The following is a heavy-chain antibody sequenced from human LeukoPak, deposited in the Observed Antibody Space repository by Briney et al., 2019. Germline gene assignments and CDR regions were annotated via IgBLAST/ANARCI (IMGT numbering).Heavy chain of an antibody. D-gene: IGHD3-10*01. V-gene: IGHV3-30*18. CDR2: ISYDGSNK. J-gene: IGHJ4*02. CDR1: GFTFSSYG. CDR3: AKGPAAYYYGSGSYHDY. Sequence: GGSLRLSCAASGFTFSSYGMHWVRQAPGKGLEWVAVISYDGSNKYYADSVKGRFTISRDNSKNTLYLQMNSLRAEDTAVYYCAKGPAAYYYGSGSYHDYWGQGTLVTVSS.